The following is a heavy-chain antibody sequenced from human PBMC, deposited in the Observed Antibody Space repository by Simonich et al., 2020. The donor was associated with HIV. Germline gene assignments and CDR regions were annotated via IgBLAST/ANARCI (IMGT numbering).Heavy chain of an antibody. CDR3: ARGRSPTVNTFDI. CDR2: INHRGST. Sequence: QVQLQQWGAGLLKPSETLSLTCAVYGESFIGYYWTWLRQPPEKGLEWIGEINHRGSTNYIPSLKSRVTLSVDTPKNQFSLNLNSVTAADTAVYYCARGRSPTVNTFDIWGLGTMVTVSS. D-gene: IGHD4-17*01. V-gene: IGHV4-34*01. J-gene: IGHJ3*02. CDR1: GESFIGYY.